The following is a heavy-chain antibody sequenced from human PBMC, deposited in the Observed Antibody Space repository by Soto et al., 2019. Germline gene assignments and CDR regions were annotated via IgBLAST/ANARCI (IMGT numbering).Heavy chain of an antibody. J-gene: IGHJ3*02. CDR1: EVKIVDHG. CDR3: AKDITYEDSSSAPHAFAI. Sequence: GVSEVKIVDHGVRWIRQKKRKGMEWVSGISWNSGSIGYADSVKGRFTISRDNAKNSLYLQMNSLRAEDTALYYCAKDITYEDSSSAPHAFAILGQRTIVIV. V-gene: IGHV3-9*01. D-gene: IGHD6-6*01. CDR2: ISWNSGSI.